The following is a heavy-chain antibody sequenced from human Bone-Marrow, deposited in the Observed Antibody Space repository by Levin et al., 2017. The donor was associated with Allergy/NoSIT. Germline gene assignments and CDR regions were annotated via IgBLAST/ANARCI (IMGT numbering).Heavy chain of an antibody. D-gene: IGHD5-12*01. Sequence: PGGSLRLSCSVSGGSISNSYWSWIRQAPGKGLEWIGYIKNSGTTKYNPSLNSRVTISADTSKNQVSLRLTSVTAADTAVYYCASLGYTISYYDYAMDVWGQGTTVTVSS. CDR1: GGSISNSY. CDR3: ASLGYTISYYDYAMDV. CDR2: IKNSGTT. J-gene: IGHJ6*02. V-gene: IGHV4-59*01.